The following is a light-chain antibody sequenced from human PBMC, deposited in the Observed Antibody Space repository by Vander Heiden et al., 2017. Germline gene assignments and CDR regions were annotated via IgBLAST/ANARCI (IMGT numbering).Light chain of an antibody. Sequence: SYVLTQPPSVSVAPGQTASITCGGNNIGSKSVHWYQLKPGQAPVLVVYNDSDRPSGIPERLSGSNSGNTATLAISRVEAGDEADYYCQVWDSSTDHWVFGGGTKLTVL. V-gene: IGLV3-21*02. CDR3: QVWDSSTDHWV. CDR2: NDS. J-gene: IGLJ3*02. CDR1: NIGSKS.